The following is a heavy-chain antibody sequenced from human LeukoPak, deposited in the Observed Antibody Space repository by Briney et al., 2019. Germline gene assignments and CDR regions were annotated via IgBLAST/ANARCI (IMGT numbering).Heavy chain of an antibody. CDR3: AKAPAWGWSFDI. CDR2: LSASGTST. Sequence: GGSLRLSCAASGFTFSSYDMTWVRLAPGKGLEWVSGLSASGTSTFDADSVKGRFTISRDNSKNTLYLQTNSLRAEDTAVYYCAKAPAWGWSFDIWGQGTMVTVS. V-gene: IGHV3-23*01. J-gene: IGHJ3*02. D-gene: IGHD7-27*01. CDR1: GFTFSSYD.